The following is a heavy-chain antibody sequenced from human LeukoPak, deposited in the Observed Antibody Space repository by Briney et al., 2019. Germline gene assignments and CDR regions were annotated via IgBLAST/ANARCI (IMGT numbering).Heavy chain of an antibody. D-gene: IGHD3-22*01. Sequence: VASVKVSCKASGGTFSSYSISWVRQAPGQRLEWMGNIIPMFHKTNYAQMFQGRVTITTDESTTTAYMELSSLRSEDTAVYYCARIPDSSVNGSDYWGQGTLVTASS. CDR1: GGTFSSYS. J-gene: IGHJ4*02. CDR2: IIPMFHKT. CDR3: ARIPDSSVNGSDY. V-gene: IGHV1-69*05.